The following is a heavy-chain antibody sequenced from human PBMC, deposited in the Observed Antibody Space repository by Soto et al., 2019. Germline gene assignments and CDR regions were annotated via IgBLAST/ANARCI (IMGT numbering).Heavy chain of an antibody. J-gene: IGHJ3*02. CDR1: GYSVSSGCD. D-gene: IGHD3-22*01. Sequence: GSLSLTSAVSGYSVSSGCDWGWIRRPPGKGLEWIGSIYHSGSTYYNPSLKSRVTISVDTSKNQFSLKLSSVTAADTAVYYCASTSELLNYDSYAFDIWGQGTMVTVSS. V-gene: IGHV4-38-2*01. CDR3: ASTSELLNYDSYAFDI. CDR2: IYHSGST.